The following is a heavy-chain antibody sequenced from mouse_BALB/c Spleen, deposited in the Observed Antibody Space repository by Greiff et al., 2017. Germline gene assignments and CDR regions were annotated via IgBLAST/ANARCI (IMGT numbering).Heavy chain of an antibody. Sequence: EVQLVESGPSLVKPSQTLSLTCSVTGDSITSGYWNWIRKFPGNKLEYMGYISYSGSTYYNPSLKSRISITRDTSKNQYYLQLNSVTTEDTATYYCARLYGNYGYYAMDYWGQGTSVTVSS. J-gene: IGHJ4*01. V-gene: IGHV3-8*02. CDR1: GDSITSGY. CDR2: ISYSGST. D-gene: IGHD2-10*02. CDR3: ARLYGNYGYYAMDY.